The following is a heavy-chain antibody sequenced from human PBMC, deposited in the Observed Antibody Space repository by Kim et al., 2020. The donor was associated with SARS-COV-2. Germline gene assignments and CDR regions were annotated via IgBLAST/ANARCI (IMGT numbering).Heavy chain of an antibody. J-gene: IGHJ3*01. CDR3: ARVMYFDDGGAYQDAFDV. Sequence: LRNRVTISVDTSKNEFFLKLNSVTAADTAVYYCARVMYFDDGGAYQDAFDVWGQGTMVTVSS. V-gene: IGHV4-61*06. D-gene: IGHD3-22*01.